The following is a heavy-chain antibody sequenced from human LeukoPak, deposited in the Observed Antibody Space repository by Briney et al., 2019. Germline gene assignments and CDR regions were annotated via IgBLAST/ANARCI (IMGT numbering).Heavy chain of an antibody. CDR1: SGSINSYY. CDR3: ARHGYTASHFFLDY. J-gene: IGHJ4*02. D-gene: IGHD5-18*01. V-gene: IGHV4-4*07. Sequence: SETLSLTCSVSSGSINSYYWGWVRQPARRGLEWIGHIYTTGPADYDPSLQSRVAMSIDTSQKQFSLNLKSVTAADTATYFCARHGYTASHFFLDYWSQGAPVTVSS. CDR2: IYTTGPA.